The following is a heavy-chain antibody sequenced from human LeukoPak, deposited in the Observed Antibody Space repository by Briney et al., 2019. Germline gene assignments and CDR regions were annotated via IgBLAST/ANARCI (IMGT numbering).Heavy chain of an antibody. D-gene: IGHD5-24*01. Sequence: ASVTVSCTASGYTFTSYDINWVRQAPGQGLEWMGWMNPNSGNTGYAQKFQGRVTMTRNTSISTAYMELSSLRSEDTAVYYCVRGRDGYTYDYFDYWGQGTLVTVSS. V-gene: IGHV1-8*01. CDR1: GYTFTSYD. J-gene: IGHJ4*02. CDR2: MNPNSGNT. CDR3: VRGRDGYTYDYFDY.